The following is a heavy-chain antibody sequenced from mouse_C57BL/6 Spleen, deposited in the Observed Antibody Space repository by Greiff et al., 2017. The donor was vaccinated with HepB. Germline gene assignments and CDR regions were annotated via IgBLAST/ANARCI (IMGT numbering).Heavy chain of an antibody. V-gene: IGHV3-6*01. D-gene: IGHD1-1*01. Sequence: EVQLQESGPGLVKPSQSLSLTCSVTGYSITSGYYWNWIRQFPGNKLEWMGYISYDGSNNYNPSLKNRISITRDTSKNQFFLKLNSVTTEDTATYYCARKDYYGQFAYWGQGTLVTVSA. CDR2: ISYDGSN. CDR1: GYSITSGYY. J-gene: IGHJ3*01. CDR3: ARKDYYGQFAY.